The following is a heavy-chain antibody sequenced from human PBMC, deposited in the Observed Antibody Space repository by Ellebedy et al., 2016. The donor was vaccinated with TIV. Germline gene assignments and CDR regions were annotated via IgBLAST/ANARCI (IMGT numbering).Heavy chain of an antibody. Sequence: GESLKISCAASGLTSREHIMAWVRQAPGKGLEWVSTISGIDGSIYYTDSVKGRFTISIDHSRSTVYLQMDSLRAEDTAVYYCAREVVGGQGVMDVWGQGTTVTVSS. J-gene: IGHJ6*02. CDR2: ISGIDGSI. CDR1: GLTSREHI. D-gene: IGHD2-15*01. V-gene: IGHV3-23*01. CDR3: AREVVGGQGVMDV.